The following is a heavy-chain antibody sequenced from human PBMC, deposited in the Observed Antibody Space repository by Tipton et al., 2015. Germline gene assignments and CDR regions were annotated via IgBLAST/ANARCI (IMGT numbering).Heavy chain of an antibody. J-gene: IGHJ4*01. CDR1: AYSISSDYY. Sequence: TLSLTCAVSAYSISSDYYWGWIRQPPGKGLEWIGSISHSGNTYYNPSLGGRATLALDTPKNQFSLTLISATAADTALYYCARGDDSTSMATGFDYWGRGALVTVSS. V-gene: IGHV4-38-2*01. CDR2: ISHSGNT. D-gene: IGHD2/OR15-2a*01. CDR3: ARGDDSTSMATGFDY.